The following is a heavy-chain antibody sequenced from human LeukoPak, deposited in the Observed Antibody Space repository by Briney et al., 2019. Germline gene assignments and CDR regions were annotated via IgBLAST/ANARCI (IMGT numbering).Heavy chain of an antibody. CDR1: GFTFSAYT. V-gene: IGHV3-21*01. Sequence: GGSLRLSCAASGFTFSAYTMNWIRLAPGKGLEWVSSVLYGSSNTHYADSVMGRFTISRDNAKNSVYLQMNSLRAEDTAVYYCARTSRYNWNYVSFAGYYYYMDVWGKGTTVTVSS. CDR3: ARTSRYNWNYVSFAGYYYYMDV. CDR2: VLYGSSNT. D-gene: IGHD1-7*01. J-gene: IGHJ6*03.